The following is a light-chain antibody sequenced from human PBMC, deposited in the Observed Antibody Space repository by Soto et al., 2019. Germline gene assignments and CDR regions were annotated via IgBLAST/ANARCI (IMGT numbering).Light chain of an antibody. CDR1: QSIGKSY. V-gene: IGKV3-20*01. Sequence: ETVLTQSPGTVSLSPGESATLSCRASQSIGKSYLAWFQHKPGQAPRLLIYGASNSATGIPDRFRGSGSGTDFTLTVSRLESEDFAVYYCQQYAESPLTFGGGTKVEIK. J-gene: IGKJ4*01. CDR3: QQYAESPLT. CDR2: GAS.